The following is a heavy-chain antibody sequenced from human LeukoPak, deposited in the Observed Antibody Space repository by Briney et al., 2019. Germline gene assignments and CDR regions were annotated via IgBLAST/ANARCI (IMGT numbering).Heavy chain of an antibody. CDR3: AKDSGTYMVTTDYFDY. J-gene: IGHJ4*02. V-gene: IGHV3-43D*03. CDR1: GFTFSNYG. CDR2: ISWDGGST. Sequence: GGSLRLSCAASGFTFSNYGVHWVRQAPGKGLEWVSLISWDGGSTYYADSVKGRFTISRDNSKNSLYLQMNSLRAEDTALYYCAKDSGTYMVTTDYFDYWGQGTLVTVSS. D-gene: IGHD2-21*02.